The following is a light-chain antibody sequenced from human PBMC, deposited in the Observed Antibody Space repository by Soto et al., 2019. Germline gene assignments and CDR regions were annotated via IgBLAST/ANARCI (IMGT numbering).Light chain of an antibody. CDR3: LQDYNYPWT. CDR2: AAS. V-gene: IGKV1-6*01. J-gene: IGKJ1*01. Sequence: AIQMNQSPSSLSASVGDRVTITCRASQGIGNDLGWYQEKPGKAPNLLIYAASNLQSGVPSRFSGSGSGTDFTLTISSLQPEDFATYYCLQDYNYPWTFGQGTKVEIK. CDR1: QGIGND.